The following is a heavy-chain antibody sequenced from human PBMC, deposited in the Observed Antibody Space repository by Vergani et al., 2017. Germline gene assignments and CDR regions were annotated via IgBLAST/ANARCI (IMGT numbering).Heavy chain of an antibody. D-gene: IGHD6-19*01. CDR3: ARETRCSSGWRAMGGFDY. Sequence: EVQLLESGGGLVQPGGSLRLSCAASGFTFSSYAMSWVRQAPGKGLEWVSAISGSGGSTYYADSVKGRVTISRDNSKNTLYLQMNSLRAEDTAAYYCARETRCSSGWRAMGGFDYWGQGTLVTVSS. J-gene: IGHJ4*02. CDR2: ISGSGGST. CDR1: GFTFSSYA. V-gene: IGHV3-23*01.